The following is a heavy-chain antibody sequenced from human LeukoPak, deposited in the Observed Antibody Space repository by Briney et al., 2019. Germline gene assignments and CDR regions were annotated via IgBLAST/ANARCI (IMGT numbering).Heavy chain of an antibody. D-gene: IGHD5-12*01. V-gene: IGHV3-21*01. CDR1: GFTFSSYS. CDR3: ARVSGFGFDY. CDR2: ISSSSSYI. J-gene: IGHJ4*02. Sequence: GGSLRLSCAASGFTFSSYSMNWVRQAPGKGMEWVSSISSSSSYIYYADSVKGRFTISRDNAKNSLYLQMNSLRAEDTAVYYCARVSGFGFDYWGQGTLVTVSS.